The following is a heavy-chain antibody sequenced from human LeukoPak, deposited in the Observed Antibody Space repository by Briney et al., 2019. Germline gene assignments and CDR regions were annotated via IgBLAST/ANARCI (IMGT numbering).Heavy chain of an antibody. Sequence: SETLSLTCAVYGGSFSGYYWSWISQPPGKGLEWIGEINHSGSTNYNPSLKSRVTISVDTSKNQFSLKLSSVTAADTAVYYCASYYYDSSGYYVPSRYYFDYWGQGTLVTVSS. D-gene: IGHD3-22*01. CDR3: ASYYYDSSGYYVPSRYYFDY. J-gene: IGHJ4*02. CDR1: GGSFSGYY. CDR2: INHSGST. V-gene: IGHV4-34*01.